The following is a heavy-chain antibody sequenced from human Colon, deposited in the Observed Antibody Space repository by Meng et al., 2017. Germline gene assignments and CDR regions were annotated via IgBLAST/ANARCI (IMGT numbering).Heavy chain of an antibody. D-gene: IGHD3-22*01. CDR3: ARGGYYYDSSGFRAALDY. J-gene: IGHJ4*02. CDR1: VYTFTTYD. Sequence: QVQQVQSGVEMKKPEASVTFPVNASVYTFTTYDINGVRQATGQGLEWMGWMNPDSGDTGYAQKFQGRLTMTRDTSISAAYMELTSLRSEDTAVYYCARGGYYYDSSGFRAALDYWGQGALVTVSS. CDR2: MNPDSGDT. V-gene: IGHV1-8*01.